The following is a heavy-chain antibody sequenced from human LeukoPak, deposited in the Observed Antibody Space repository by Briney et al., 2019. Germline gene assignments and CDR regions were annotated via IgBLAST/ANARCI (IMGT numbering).Heavy chain of an antibody. V-gene: IGHV1-69*05. D-gene: IGHD5-24*01. J-gene: IGHJ3*02. Sequence: SVKVSCKASGGTFSSYAISWVRQAPGQGLEWMGGILPIFGTANYAQKFQGRVTITTDESTSTAYMELSSLRSEDTAVYYCARVRTHVGYNWGAFDIWGQGTMVTVSS. CDR2: ILPIFGTA. CDR1: GGTFSSYA. CDR3: ARVRTHVGYNWGAFDI.